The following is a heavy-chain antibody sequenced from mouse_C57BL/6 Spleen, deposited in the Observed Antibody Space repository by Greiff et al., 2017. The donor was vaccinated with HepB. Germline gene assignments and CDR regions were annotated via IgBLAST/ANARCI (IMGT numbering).Heavy chain of an antibody. V-gene: IGHV1-80*01. CDR3: ARSGGYGFAY. CDR2: IYPGDGDT. CDR1: GYAFSSYW. D-gene: IGHD2-2*01. Sequence: LEESGAELVKPGASVKISCKASGYAFSSYWMNWVKQRPGKGLEWIGQIYPGDGDTNYNGKFKGKATLTADKSSSTAYMQLSSLTSEDSAVYFCARSGGYGFAYWGQGTLVTVSA. J-gene: IGHJ3*01.